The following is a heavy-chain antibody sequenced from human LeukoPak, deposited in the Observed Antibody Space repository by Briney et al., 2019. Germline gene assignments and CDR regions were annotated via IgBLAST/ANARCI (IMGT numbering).Heavy chain of an antibody. Sequence: PGGSLRLSCAASGFTFSSYSMNWVRQAPGKGLEWVSSISSSSSYIYYADSVKGRFTISRDNAKNSLYLQMNSLRAEDTALYYCAKGSRLIAATHFDYWGQGTLVTVSS. CDR2: ISSSSSYI. CDR3: AKGSRLIAATHFDY. V-gene: IGHV3-21*04. CDR1: GFTFSSYS. J-gene: IGHJ4*02. D-gene: IGHD2-15*01.